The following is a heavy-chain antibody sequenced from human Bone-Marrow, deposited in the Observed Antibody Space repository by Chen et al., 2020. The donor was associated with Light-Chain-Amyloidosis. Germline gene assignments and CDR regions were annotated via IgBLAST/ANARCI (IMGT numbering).Heavy chain of an antibody. CDR1: GGSISSSSYY. Sequence: QVQLQESRPGLVKPWETLSLSCTISGGSISSSSYYWGWVRQPPGEGLEWIGSFLHSGRTYYNPSLKSRVTISVDTSKSQVSLRLSSVTAADTAVYYCARQSGGLTDIWGQGTLVTVSS. D-gene: IGHD3-9*01. CDR2: FLHSGRT. V-gene: IGHV4-39*01. CDR3: ARQSGGLTDI. J-gene: IGHJ4*02.